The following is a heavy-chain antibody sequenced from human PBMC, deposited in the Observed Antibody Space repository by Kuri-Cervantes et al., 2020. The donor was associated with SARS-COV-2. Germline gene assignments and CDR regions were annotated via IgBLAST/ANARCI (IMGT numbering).Heavy chain of an antibody. V-gene: IGHV1-46*01. CDR2: INPRTGST. Sequence: ASVKVSCKASGYTLTSYYMHWVRQAPGQGPEWLGIINPRTGSTTYAQKFQGRVTMTRDTSTSTVYMELSSLRSEDTAVYYCARDSFRWMGANSGQQLWHKNYYYYGMDVWGQGTTVTVS. J-gene: IGHJ6*02. D-gene: IGHD5-18*01. CDR3: ARDSFRWMGANSGQQLWHKNYYYYGMDV. CDR1: GYTLTSYY.